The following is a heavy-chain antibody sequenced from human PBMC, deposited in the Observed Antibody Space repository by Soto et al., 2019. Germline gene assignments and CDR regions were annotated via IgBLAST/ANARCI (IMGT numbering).Heavy chain of an antibody. CDR3: AKDQSPPYCSSTSCQPRGYYGMDV. J-gene: IGHJ6*02. CDR2: ISYDGSNK. Sequence: GGSLRLSCAASGFTFSSYGMHWVRQAPGKGLEWVAVISYDGSNKYYADSVKGRFTVSRDNSKNTLYLQMNSLRAEDTAVYYCAKDQSPPYCSSTSCQPRGYYGMDVWGQGTTVTVSS. V-gene: IGHV3-30*18. D-gene: IGHD2-2*01. CDR1: GFTFSSYG.